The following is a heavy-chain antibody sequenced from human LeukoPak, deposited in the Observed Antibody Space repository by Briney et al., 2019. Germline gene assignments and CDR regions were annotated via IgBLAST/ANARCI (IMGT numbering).Heavy chain of an antibody. CDR2: IKQDGSEK. D-gene: IGHD2-2*01. Sequence: PGGSLRLSCAASGFTFSSYWMSWVRQAPGKGLEWVANIKQDGSEKYYVDSVKGRFTISRDNAKNSLYLQMNSLRAEDTAVYYCARGRYQLLYYFDYWGQGTLVTVSS. CDR1: GFTFSSYW. V-gene: IGHV3-7*01. J-gene: IGHJ4*02. CDR3: ARGRYQLLYYFDY.